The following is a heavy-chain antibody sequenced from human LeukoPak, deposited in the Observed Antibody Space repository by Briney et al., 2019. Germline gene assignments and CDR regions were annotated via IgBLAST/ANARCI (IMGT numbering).Heavy chain of an antibody. Sequence: GGSLRLSCEASGFTFSSYDVQWVRQATGKGLEWVSSIGTAGDTYYAGSVKGRFTLSRENAKKSSYLQMNNLGAGDTAVYYCARGALGFDYWGQGTLVTVSS. CDR2: IGTAGDT. J-gene: IGHJ4*02. CDR1: GFTFSSYD. CDR3: ARGALGFDY. V-gene: IGHV3-13*04.